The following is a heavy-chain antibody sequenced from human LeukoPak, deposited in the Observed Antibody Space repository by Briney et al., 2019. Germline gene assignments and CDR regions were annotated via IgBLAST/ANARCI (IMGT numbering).Heavy chain of an antibody. CDR1: GGSISSSTYY. J-gene: IGHJ4*02. CDR2: ISGSGGST. V-gene: IGHV3-23*01. Sequence: ETLSLTCTVSGGSISSSTYYWGWIRQPPGKGLEWVSGISGSGGSTYYADSLKGRFTISRDNSKNTLYLQMNSLGAEDTAVYYCAKDGRYSYAQLGLDYWGQGTLVTVSS. CDR3: AKDGRYSYAQLGLDY. D-gene: IGHD5-18*01.